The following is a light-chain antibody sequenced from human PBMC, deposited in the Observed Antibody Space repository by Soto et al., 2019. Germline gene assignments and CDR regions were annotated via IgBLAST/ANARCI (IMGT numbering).Light chain of an antibody. V-gene: IGLV2-11*01. CDR3: CSYAGSYTFDV. CDR1: SSDVGYYNY. CDR2: DVS. J-gene: IGLJ1*01. Sequence: QSALTQPRSVSGSPGQSVTISCTGTSSDVGYYNYVSWYQQHPGKAPKLMIYDVSKRPSGVPDRFSASKSGNTATLTISGLQAEDEADYYCCSYAGSYTFDVFGTGTQLTVL.